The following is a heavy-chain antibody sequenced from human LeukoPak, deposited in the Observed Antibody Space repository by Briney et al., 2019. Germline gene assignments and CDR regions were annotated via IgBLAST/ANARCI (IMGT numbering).Heavy chain of an antibody. CDR3: ARERDSSFYFWFLGY. J-gene: IGHJ4*02. D-gene: IGHD3-22*01. CDR2: ISYDGSNK. CDR1: GFTFSTYT. V-gene: IGHV3-30-3*01. Sequence: GGSLRLSCAASGFTFSTYTIHWVRQAPGKGLEWVAVISYDGSNKYYADSVKGRFTISKDNSKSTLYLQMNSLRPEDTAVYYCARERDSSFYFWFLGYWGQGTLVTVSS.